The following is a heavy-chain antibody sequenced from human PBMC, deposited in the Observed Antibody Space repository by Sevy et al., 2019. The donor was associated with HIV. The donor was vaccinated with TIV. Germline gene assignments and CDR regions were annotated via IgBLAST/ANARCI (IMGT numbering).Heavy chain of an antibody. J-gene: IGHJ3*02. CDR1: GFTFSDYY. V-gene: IGHV3-11*01. CDR2: ISSSGSTI. D-gene: IGHD3-22*01. CDR3: ARGYYDSSGYLDAFDI. Sequence: GGSLRLSCAASGFTFSDYYMSWIRQAPGKGLEWVSYISSSGSTIYYEDSVKGRFTISRDNAKKALSLQMNSLSAEDTAVYYCARGYYDSSGYLDAFDIWGQGTMVTVSS.